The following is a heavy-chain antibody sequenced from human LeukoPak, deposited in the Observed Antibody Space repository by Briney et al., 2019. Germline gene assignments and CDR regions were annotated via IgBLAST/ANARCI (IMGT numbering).Heavy chain of an antibody. CDR1: GYTFTGYY. V-gene: IGHV1-2*02. CDR3: ARYYYDILTGYSIWFDP. D-gene: IGHD3-9*01. J-gene: IGHJ5*02. Sequence: VASVKVSCKASGYTFTGYYMHWVRQAPGQGLEWMGWINPNSGGTNYAQKFQGRVTMTRDTSISTAYMELSRLRSDDTAVYYCARYYYDILTGYSIWFDPWGQGTLVTVSS. CDR2: INPNSGGT.